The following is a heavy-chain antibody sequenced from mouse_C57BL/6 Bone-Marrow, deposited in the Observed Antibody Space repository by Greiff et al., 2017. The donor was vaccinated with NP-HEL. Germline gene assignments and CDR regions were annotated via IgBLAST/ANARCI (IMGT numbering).Heavy chain of an antibody. CDR1: GYTFTSYW. J-gene: IGHJ3*01. D-gene: IGHD2-4*01. CDR3: ARSDYDYDGPWFAY. V-gene: IGHV1-50*01. CDR2: IDPSDSYT. Sequence: QVHVKQPGAELVKPGASVKLSCKASGYTFTSYWMQWVKQRPGQGLEWIGEIDPSDSYTNYNQKFKGKATLTVDTSSSTAYMQLSSLTSEDSAVYYCARSDYDYDGPWFAYWGQGTLVTVSA.